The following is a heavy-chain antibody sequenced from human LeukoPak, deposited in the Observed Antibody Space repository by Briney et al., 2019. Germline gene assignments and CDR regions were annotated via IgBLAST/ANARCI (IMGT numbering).Heavy chain of an antibody. J-gene: IGHJ5*02. CDR3: ARSLTVPNWFDP. Sequence: GGSLRLSCAASGFTFSSYSMNWVRQAPGKGLEWVSTISSHSIYIYYADSVKGRFTISRDNAKNSLYLQMNSLRAEDTAVYYCARSLTVPNWFDPWGQGTLVTVSS. CDR2: ISSHSIYI. CDR1: GFTFSSYS. D-gene: IGHD3-9*01. V-gene: IGHV3-21*01.